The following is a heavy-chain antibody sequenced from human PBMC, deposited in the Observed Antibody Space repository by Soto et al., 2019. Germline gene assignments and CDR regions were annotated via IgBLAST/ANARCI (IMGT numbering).Heavy chain of an antibody. CDR3: ASSYYDSSGSALRD. CDR1: GGSISSGGYS. V-gene: IGHV4-30-2*01. D-gene: IGHD3-22*01. CDR2: IYHSGST. Sequence: QLQLQESGSGLVKPSQTLSLTCAVSGGSISSGGYSWSWIRQPPGKGLEWIGYIYHSGSTYYNPSLQSRVTISVDRSKNQFSLKRSSVTAADTAVYYCASSYYDSSGSALRDWGQGTLVTVSS. J-gene: IGHJ1*01.